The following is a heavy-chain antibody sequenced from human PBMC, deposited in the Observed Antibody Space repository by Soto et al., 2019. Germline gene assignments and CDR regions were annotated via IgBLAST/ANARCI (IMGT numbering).Heavy chain of an antibody. Sequence: GGSLRLSCAASGFTLRSYAMHWVRKAPGKGLEWGAVISYDGSNKYYADSVKGRFTISRDNSKNTLYLQMNSLRAEDTAVYYCARDHNPYNDHLSQLDYYYYGMDVWGQGTTVTVSS. J-gene: IGHJ6*02. CDR1: GFTLRSYA. CDR2: ISYDGSNK. V-gene: IGHV3-30-3*01. D-gene: IGHD1-1*01. CDR3: ARDHNPYNDHLSQLDYYYYGMDV.